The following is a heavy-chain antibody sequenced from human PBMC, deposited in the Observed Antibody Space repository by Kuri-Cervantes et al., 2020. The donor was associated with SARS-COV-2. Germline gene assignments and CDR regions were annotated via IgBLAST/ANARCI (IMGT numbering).Heavy chain of an antibody. J-gene: IGHJ5*02. D-gene: IGHD3-16*01. CDR3: ATGPPTSLGGNWCDP. Sequence: ASVKVSCKASGYTFTGYYMHWVRQAPGQGLEWMGWINPNSGGTNYAQKFQGRVTMTEDTSTDTAYMELSSLRSEDTAVYYCATGPPTSLGGNWCDPWGQGTLVTVSS. V-gene: IGHV1-2*02. CDR2: INPNSGGT. CDR1: GYTFTGYY.